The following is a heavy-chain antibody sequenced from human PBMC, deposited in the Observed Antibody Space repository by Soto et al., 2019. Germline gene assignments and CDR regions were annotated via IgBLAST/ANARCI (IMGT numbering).Heavy chain of an antibody. CDR2: IHNDGTYS. CDR3: TRGPRPISTGTGAY. V-gene: IGHV3-74*01. D-gene: IGHD3-10*01. Sequence: LRLSCAASGFIFKMYWMHWVRQSPGKGLVWISRIHNDGTYSDYADSVRGRFTISRDNVNDTLYLQMNNLRAEDSGLYYCTRGPRPISTGTGAYWGQGTQVTVSS. CDR1: GFIFKMYW. J-gene: IGHJ4*02.